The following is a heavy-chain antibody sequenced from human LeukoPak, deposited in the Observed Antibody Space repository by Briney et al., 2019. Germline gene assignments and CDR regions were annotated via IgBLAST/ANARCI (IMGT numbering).Heavy chain of an antibody. Sequence: SETLSLTCTVSGYSISSGYYWGWIRQPPGKGLEWIGSIYHSGSTYYNPSLKSRVTISVDTSKNQFSLKLSSVTAADTAVYYCAMTTGYYYYYYYMDVWGKGTTVTVSS. D-gene: IGHD4-17*01. CDR2: IYHSGST. J-gene: IGHJ6*03. CDR1: GYSISSGYY. V-gene: IGHV4-38-2*02. CDR3: AMTTGYYYYYYYMDV.